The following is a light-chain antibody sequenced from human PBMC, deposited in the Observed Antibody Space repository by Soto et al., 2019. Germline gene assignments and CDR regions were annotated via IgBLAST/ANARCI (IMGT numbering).Light chain of an antibody. Sequence: EIVLTQSPGTLSLSPGESATLSCRASQSVSISFLAWYQQKPGQAPRLLIYGASSRATGIPDRFSGSGSGTDFTLIISRLEPADFAVYYCQQYGSSPWTFGQGTKVEIK. CDR3: QQYGSSPWT. CDR1: QSVSISF. V-gene: IGKV3-20*01. J-gene: IGKJ1*01. CDR2: GAS.